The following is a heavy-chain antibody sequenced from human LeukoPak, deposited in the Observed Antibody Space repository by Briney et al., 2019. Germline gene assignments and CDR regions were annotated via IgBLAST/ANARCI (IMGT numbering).Heavy chain of an antibody. CDR2: IKSNI. V-gene: IGHV3-21*05. D-gene: IGHD6-13*01. Sequence: GGSLRLSCAASGFTFSDYSMNWDRQAPGKGLEWVAYIKSNIYYADSVRGRFTISRDNVKNLLYLQMNSLTAEDSAVYYCARDDGSSWYQEYWGQGTLVTVSS. J-gene: IGHJ4*02. CDR3: ARDDGSSWYQEY. CDR1: GFTFSDYS.